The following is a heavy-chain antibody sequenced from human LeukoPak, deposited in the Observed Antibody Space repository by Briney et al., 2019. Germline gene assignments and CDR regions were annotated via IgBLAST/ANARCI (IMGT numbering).Heavy chain of an antibody. CDR1: GYTFTSYY. J-gene: IGHJ4*02. V-gene: IGHV1-46*01. D-gene: IGHD3-3*01. CDR3: ARDRTDYDFWSGYYYFDY. CDR2: INPSGGST. Sequence: ASVEVSCKASGYTFTSYYMHWVRQAPGQGLEWMGIINPSGGSTSYAQKFQGRVTMTRDMSTSTVYMKLSSLRSEDTAVYYCARDRTDYDFWSGYYYFDYWGQGTLVTVSS.